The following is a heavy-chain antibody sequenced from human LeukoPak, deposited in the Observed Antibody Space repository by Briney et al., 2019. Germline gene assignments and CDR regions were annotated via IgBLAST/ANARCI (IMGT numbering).Heavy chain of an antibody. D-gene: IGHD3-10*01. CDR3: AKDLSPLYYYGSGSSNSFDY. CDR1: GFTFSSFW. Sequence: QAGGSLRLSCAVSGFTFSSFWMTWVRQAPGKGLEWVSGISGSGGSTYYADSVKGRFTISRDNSKNTLCLQMNSLRAEDTAVYYCAKDLSPLYYYGSGSSNSFDYWGQGTLVTVSS. J-gene: IGHJ4*02. CDR2: ISGSGGST. V-gene: IGHV3-23*01.